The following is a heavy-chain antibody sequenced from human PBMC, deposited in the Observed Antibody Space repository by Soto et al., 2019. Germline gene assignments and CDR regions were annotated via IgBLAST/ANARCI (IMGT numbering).Heavy chain of an antibody. D-gene: IGHD5-12*01. CDR3: ARLTRGVYDLDRLWEKFDY. CDR1: GFSLSTNGMG. Sequence: QITVKESGLPLVKPTQTLTLTCTFSGFSLSTNGMGVGWIRQSPGKALEWLALIYWDDDKRYSPSLRSRLTITXDXXKNQVDLTMTNMDPVDTATYYCARLTRGVYDLDRLWEKFDYRGQGTLVTVSS. CDR2: IYWDDDK. J-gene: IGHJ4*02. V-gene: IGHV2-5*02.